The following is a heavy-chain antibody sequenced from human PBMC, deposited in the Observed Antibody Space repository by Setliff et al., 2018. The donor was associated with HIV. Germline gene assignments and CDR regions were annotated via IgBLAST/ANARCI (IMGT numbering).Heavy chain of an antibody. V-gene: IGHV4-38-2*01. Sequence: SETLSLTCAVSGYSISSGYYWGWIRQPPGKGLEWIGCIHQSGSTYYNVSLKSRVIISVDTSKNQFSLKLNSVTAADTAIYYCARHRAVAGANYFDFWGQGTLVTVSS. D-gene: IGHD6-19*01. CDR3: ARHRAVAGANYFDF. CDR2: IHQSGST. J-gene: IGHJ4*02. CDR1: GYSISSGYY.